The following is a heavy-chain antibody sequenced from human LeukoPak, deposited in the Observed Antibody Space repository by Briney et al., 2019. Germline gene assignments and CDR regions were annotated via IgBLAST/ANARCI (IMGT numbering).Heavy chain of an antibody. Sequence: SETLSFTCAVYGGSFSGYYWSWIRQPPGKGLEWIGEINHSGSTNYNPSLKSRVTISVDTSKNQFSLKLSSVTAADTAVYYCALNFYSYDAFDIWGQGTMVTVSS. CDR1: GGSFSGYY. CDR2: INHSGST. D-gene: IGHD5-18*01. CDR3: ALNFYSYDAFDI. J-gene: IGHJ3*02. V-gene: IGHV4-34*01.